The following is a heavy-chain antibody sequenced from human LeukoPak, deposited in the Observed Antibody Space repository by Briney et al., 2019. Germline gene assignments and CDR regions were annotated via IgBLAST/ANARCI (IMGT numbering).Heavy chain of an antibody. D-gene: IGHD1-1*01. V-gene: IGHV3-33*01. CDR3: ARWGGTRQYYFDY. J-gene: IGHJ4*02. CDR1: GFIFSDYG. Sequence: PGRALRLSRAVSGFIFSDYGFHGVRQAPGTGLDGVAVTRLDGRIKQYADSVKGRFTISRDDSKNTLYIQMNFLKSENTALYYCARWGGTRQYYFDYWGQGTLVTVSS. CDR2: TRLDGRIK.